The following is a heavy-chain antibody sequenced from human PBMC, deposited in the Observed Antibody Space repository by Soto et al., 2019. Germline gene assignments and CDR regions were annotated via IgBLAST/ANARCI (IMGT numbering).Heavy chain of an antibody. CDR1: GFTLSAYW. V-gene: IGHV3-7*05. CDR3: ARDVSPGSSSLYLDAFDI. Sequence: EVQLEESGGDLVQPGGSLRLSCAASGFTLSAYWMTWVRQAPGKGLEWVANINRDGSKKSYLDSVRGRFTISRDNVGNLLYLQMDSLRADNTVLYYCARDVSPGSSSLYLDAFDIWGQGTMVTVSS. J-gene: IGHJ3*02. CDR2: INRDGSKK. D-gene: IGHD6-13*01.